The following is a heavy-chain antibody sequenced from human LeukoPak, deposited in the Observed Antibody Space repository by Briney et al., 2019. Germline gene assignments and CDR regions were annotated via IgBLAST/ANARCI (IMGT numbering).Heavy chain of an antibody. V-gene: IGHV3-9*01. D-gene: IGHD3-10*01. J-gene: IGHJ4*02. CDR2: ISWNSGRI. Sequence: GRSLRLSCAASGFTFDDYAMHWVRQAPGKGLEWVSGISWNSGRIVYADSVKGRFTISRDNAKNSLFLQMNSLRAEDTALYYCAKGLALLWFGELSGGFDYWGQGTLVTVSS. CDR1: GFTFDDYA. CDR3: AKGLALLWFGELSGGFDY.